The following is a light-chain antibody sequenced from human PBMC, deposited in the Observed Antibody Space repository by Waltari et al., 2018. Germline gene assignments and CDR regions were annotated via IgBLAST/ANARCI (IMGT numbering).Light chain of an antibody. Sequence: DIQMTQSPSSVSASVGDRVTITCRASQGISSWLAWDQQKPGKAPKLLIYAASSLQGAVPSRFSGSGSGTDFTLTISSLQPEDFATYFCQQANSFPPLTFGGGTKVEIK. CDR2: AAS. CDR1: QGISSW. J-gene: IGKJ4*01. CDR3: QQANSFPPLT. V-gene: IGKV1-12*01.